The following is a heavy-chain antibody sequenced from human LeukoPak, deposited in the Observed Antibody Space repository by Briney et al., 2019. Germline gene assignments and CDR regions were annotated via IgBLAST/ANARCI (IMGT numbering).Heavy chain of an antibody. CDR2: IIPIFGTA. CDR1: GFTFSSYA. J-gene: IGHJ4*02. CDR3: ATGITMIVVVPAYFDY. D-gene: IGHD3-22*01. Sequence: PGGSLRLSCAASGFTFSSYAISWVRQAPGQGLEWMGGIIPIFGTANYAQKFQGRVTITADESTSTAYMELSSLRSEDTAVYYCATGITMIVVVPAYFDYWGQGTLVTVSS. V-gene: IGHV1-69*01.